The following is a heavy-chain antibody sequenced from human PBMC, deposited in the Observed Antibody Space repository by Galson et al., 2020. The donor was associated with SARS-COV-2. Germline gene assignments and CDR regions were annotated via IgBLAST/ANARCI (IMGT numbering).Heavy chain of an antibody. J-gene: IGHJ4*02. CDR2: IYYSGST. D-gene: IGHD3-10*01. V-gene: IGHV4-59*01. CDR3: ARDRADYYGSVNRFDY. Sequence: SETLSLTCTVSGGSISSYYWSWIRQPPGKGLEWIGYIYYSGSTNYNPSLKSRVTISVDTSKNQFSLKLSSVTAADTAVYYCARDRADYYGSVNRFDYWGQGTLVTVSS. CDR1: GGSISSYY.